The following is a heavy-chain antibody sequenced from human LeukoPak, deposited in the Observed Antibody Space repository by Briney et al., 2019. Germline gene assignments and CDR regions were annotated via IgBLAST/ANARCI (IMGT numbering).Heavy chain of an antibody. Sequence: GASVKVSCKASGYTFTGYYMHWVRQAPGQGLEWMGWINPNSGGTNYAQKFQGRVTMTRDTSTSTVHMELSSLRSEDTAVYYCAREIGPRQLHLWGSAFDYWGQGTLVTVSS. J-gene: IGHJ4*02. CDR2: INPNSGGT. V-gene: IGHV1-2*02. D-gene: IGHD5-18*01. CDR1: GYTFTGYY. CDR3: AREIGPRQLHLWGSAFDY.